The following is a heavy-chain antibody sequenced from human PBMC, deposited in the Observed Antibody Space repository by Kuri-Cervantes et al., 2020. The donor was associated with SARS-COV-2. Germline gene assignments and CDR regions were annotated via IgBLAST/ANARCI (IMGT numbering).Heavy chain of an antibody. CDR3: ARADPPLAYCGGDCRLFDY. V-gene: IGHV1-2*02. CDR1: GYTFTGCY. D-gene: IGHD2-21*02. Sequence: ASVKVSCKASGYTFTGCYMHWVRQAPGQGLEWMGWINPNSGGTNYAQKFQGRVTMTRDTSISTAYMELSRLRSDDTAVYYCARADPPLAYCGGDCRLFDYWGQGTLVTVSS. CDR2: INPNSGGT. J-gene: IGHJ4*02.